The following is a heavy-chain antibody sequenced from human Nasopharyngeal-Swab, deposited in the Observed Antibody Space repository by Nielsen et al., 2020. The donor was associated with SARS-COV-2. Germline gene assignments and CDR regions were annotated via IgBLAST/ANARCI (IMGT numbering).Heavy chain of an antibody. CDR3: ARVGGGRYCSGGSCPYYFDY. CDR1: GFAFSSYS. Sequence: GGSLRLSCAASGFAFSSYSMNLVRQAPGKGLEWVSSISSSSSYIYYADSVKGRFTISRANAKNSLYLQMNSLRAEDTAVYYCARVGGGRYCSGGSCPYYFDYWGQGTLVTVSS. J-gene: IGHJ4*02. D-gene: IGHD2-15*01. CDR2: ISSSSSYI. V-gene: IGHV3-21*01.